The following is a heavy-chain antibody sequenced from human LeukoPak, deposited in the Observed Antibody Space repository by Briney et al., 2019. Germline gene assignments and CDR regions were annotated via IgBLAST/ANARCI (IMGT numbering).Heavy chain of an antibody. J-gene: IGHJ5*02. CDR2: ISDEGSNE. CDR1: GFTLSNYA. Sequence: GRSLRLSCAASGFTLSNYAMHWVRQAPGKGLEWVALISDEGSNEYYADSVKGRFTISRDISKNSLYLQMNSLRPEDTAVYYCARNLQMTTVTPLNHWGQGTLVTVSS. V-gene: IGHV3-30*04. CDR3: ARNLQMTTVTPLNH. D-gene: IGHD4-17*01.